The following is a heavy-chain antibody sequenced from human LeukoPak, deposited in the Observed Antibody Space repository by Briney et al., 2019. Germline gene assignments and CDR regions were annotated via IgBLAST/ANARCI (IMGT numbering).Heavy chain of an antibody. V-gene: IGHV3-15*01. J-gene: IGHJ4*02. CDR3: ARGSGYNVFGE. CDR2: IKSKTDGGTT. D-gene: IGHD3-22*01. Sequence: GGSLRLSCAASGFTFSNAWMSWVRQAPGKGLEWVGRIKSKTDGGTTDYAAPVKGRFTISRDDSKNTLYLQMNSLKTEDTAVYYCARGSGYNVFGEWGQGTLVTVSS. CDR1: GFTFSNAW.